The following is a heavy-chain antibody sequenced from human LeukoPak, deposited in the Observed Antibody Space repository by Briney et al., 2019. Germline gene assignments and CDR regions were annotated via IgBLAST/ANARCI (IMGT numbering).Heavy chain of an antibody. J-gene: IGHJ4*02. D-gene: IGHD1-1*01. CDR3: ARVEDGHNLDY. CDR2: INHSGST. Sequence: SETLSLTCAVYGGSFSGYYWSWIRQPPGKGLEWIGEINHSGSTNYNPSLKSRVTISVDTSKNQFSLKLSSVTAADTAVYYCARVEDGHNLDYWGQGTLVTVSS. V-gene: IGHV4-34*01. CDR1: GGSFSGYY.